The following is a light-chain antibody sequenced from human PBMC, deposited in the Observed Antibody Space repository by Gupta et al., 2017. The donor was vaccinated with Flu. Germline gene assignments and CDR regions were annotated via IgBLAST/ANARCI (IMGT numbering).Light chain of an antibody. Sequence: ISCRSSQSLVYTDGSTVVHWFQQRPGQSPRRLIYLVSHRYSGVPDRFSGSGSGTDFTLKISRVEAEDVGIYFCMQGAHWPWAFGQGTKVEIK. CDR1: QSLVYTDGSTV. V-gene: IGKV2-30*01. CDR3: MQGAHWPWA. CDR2: LVS. J-gene: IGKJ1*01.